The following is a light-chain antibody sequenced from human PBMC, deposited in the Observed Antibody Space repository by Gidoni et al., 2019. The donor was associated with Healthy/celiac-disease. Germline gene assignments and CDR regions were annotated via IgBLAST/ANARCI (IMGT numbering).Light chain of an antibody. CDR2: AAS. Sequence: DIQMPQSPSSLSASVGDRVTITCRASQSISSYLNWYQQKPGKAPKLLIYAASSLQSGVPSRFSGSGSGTDFTLTISSLQPEDFATYYCQQSYSTPRTFXXXTKXEIK. J-gene: IGKJ1*01. CDR3: QQSYSTPRT. V-gene: IGKV1-39*01. CDR1: QSISSY.